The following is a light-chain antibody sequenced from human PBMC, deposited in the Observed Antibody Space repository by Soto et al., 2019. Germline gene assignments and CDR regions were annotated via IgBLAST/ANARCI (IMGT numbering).Light chain of an antibody. J-gene: IGKJ3*01. V-gene: IGKV3-11*01. CDR1: QSVDTY. Sequence: LTQSPAILSLSPGEGATLSCTASQSVDTYIAWYQQRPGQPPRLLIHDTSHRASGVPARFRGSGSGTDFTLTITSLEPEDFGVYFCQQRRNWVSFGPGTRL. CDR2: DTS. CDR3: QQRRNWVS.